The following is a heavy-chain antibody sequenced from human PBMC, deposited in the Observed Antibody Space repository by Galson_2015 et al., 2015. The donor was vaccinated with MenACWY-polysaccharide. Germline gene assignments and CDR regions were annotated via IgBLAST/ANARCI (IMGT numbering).Heavy chain of an antibody. CDR1: GFTFRTYA. CDR2: ISGNGGRT. V-gene: IGHV3-23*01. CDR3: AKTRGGDTASDS. Sequence: SLRLSCAASGFTFRTYAMSWGRQAPGKGPEWVSFISGNGGRTENVGSVQGRFTISREKSKNTLDLQMNSLRAEDTAVYYCAKTRGGDTASDSWGQGTLVTVSS. D-gene: IGHD5-18*01. J-gene: IGHJ4*02.